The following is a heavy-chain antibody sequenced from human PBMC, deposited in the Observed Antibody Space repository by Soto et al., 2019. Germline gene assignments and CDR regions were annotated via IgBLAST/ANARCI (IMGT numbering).Heavy chain of an antibody. CDR2: IWHDGTNK. CDR3: ARDREAASWGFDYGSWSCNFAY. J-gene: IGHJ4*02. V-gene: IGHV3-33*01. CDR1: GFPFNSYG. D-gene: IGHD3-10*01. Sequence: VQVVESGGGVVQPGGSLRLSCAASGFPFNSYGMHWVRQAPGKGLEWVAKIWHDGTNKYYADSVKGRFTISRDNPKNTLYLQMNSLRAGYTAIYYCARDREAASWGFDYGSWSCNFAYWGQGTLVTVSS.